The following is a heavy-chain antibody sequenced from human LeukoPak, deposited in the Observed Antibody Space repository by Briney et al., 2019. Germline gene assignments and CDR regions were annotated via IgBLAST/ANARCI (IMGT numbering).Heavy chain of an antibody. CDR2: IYTSGST. Sequence: SETLSLTCTVSGGSFSIYYWSWTRQPAGKGLEYIGRIYTSGSTNYNPSLKSRVTISVDTSKNQFSLKLSSVTAADTAVYYCARLSYSGPDYWGQGTLVTVSS. D-gene: IGHD1-26*01. V-gene: IGHV4-4*07. CDR3: ARLSYSGPDY. J-gene: IGHJ4*02. CDR1: GGSFSIYY.